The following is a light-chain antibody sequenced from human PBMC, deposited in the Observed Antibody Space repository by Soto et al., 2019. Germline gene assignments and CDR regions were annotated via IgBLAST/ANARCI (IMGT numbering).Light chain of an antibody. V-gene: IGKV3-11*01. CDR3: QQRSNWPPRVT. J-gene: IGKJ5*01. CDR2: DAS. CDR1: QSVSTN. Sequence: VMTQSPLSLPVTLGQPATLSCRASQSVSTNLAWYQQXXGQAPXXLXYDASNRATGIPARFSGSGSGTDFTLTISSLEPEDFAVSYCQQRSNWPPRVTFGQGTRLEIK.